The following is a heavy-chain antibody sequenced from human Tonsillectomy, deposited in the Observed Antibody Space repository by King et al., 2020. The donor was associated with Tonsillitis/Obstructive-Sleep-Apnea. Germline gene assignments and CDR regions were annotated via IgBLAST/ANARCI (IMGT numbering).Heavy chain of an antibody. J-gene: IGHJ6*03. CDR2: ISHDGTNK. Sequence: VQLVESGGGVGQPGRSLRLSCAASGFTFRSYFMHWVRQAPGKGLEWVADISHDGTNKHYADSVKGRFTISRDNSKNTLFLHLNSLRAEDTAVYYCARDHFMDVWGKGTTVTVSS. CDR1: GFTFRSYF. V-gene: IGHV3-30*01. CDR3: ARDHFMDV.